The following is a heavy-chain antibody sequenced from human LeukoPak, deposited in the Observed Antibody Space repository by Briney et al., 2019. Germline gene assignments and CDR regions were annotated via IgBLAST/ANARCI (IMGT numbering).Heavy chain of an antibody. CDR3: ARDSGYSSAEDY. CDR2: ISSSSSYI. D-gene: IGHD6-19*01. Sequence: GRSLRLSCAASGFTFSSYSMNWVRQAPGKGLEWVSSISSSSSYIYYADSVKGRFTISRDNAKNSLYLQMNSLRAEDTAVYYCARDSGYSSAEDYWGQGTLVTVSS. V-gene: IGHV3-21*01. J-gene: IGHJ4*02. CDR1: GFTFSSYS.